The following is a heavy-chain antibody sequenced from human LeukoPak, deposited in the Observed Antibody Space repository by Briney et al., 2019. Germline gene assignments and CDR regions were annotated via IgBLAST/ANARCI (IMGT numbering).Heavy chain of an antibody. CDR1: GGSFSGYY. CDR3: AGYIAGPLIDP. J-gene: IGHJ5*02. V-gene: IGHV4-34*01. CDR2: IYYSGST. Sequence: SETLSLTCAVYGGSFSGYYWSWIRQPPGKGLEWIGSIYYSGSTYYNPSLKSRVTISVDTSKNQFSLKLSSVTAADTAVYYCAGYIAGPLIDPWGQGTLVTVSS. D-gene: IGHD1-26*01.